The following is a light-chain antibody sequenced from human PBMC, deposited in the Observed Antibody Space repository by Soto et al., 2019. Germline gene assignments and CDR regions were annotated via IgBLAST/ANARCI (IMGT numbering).Light chain of an antibody. Sequence: QSVLTQPASVSGSPGQSITISCTGTSSDFGSYNYVSWYQQHPGKAPKLMIYDVSNRPSGVSNHFSGSKSGNTASLTISGLQAEDEADYYCNSYTGSSTPYVFGTGTKVTVL. CDR2: DVS. V-gene: IGLV2-14*03. J-gene: IGLJ1*01. CDR3: NSYTGSSTPYV. CDR1: SSDFGSYNY.